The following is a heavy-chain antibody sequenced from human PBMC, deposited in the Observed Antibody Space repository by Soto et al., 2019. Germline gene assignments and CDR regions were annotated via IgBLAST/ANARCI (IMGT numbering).Heavy chain of an antibody. CDR2: SKSETDGGTT. V-gene: IGHV3-15*01. J-gene: IGHJ4*02. D-gene: IGHD2-21*01. CDR1: GFTFTNVW. Sequence: EVQLVESGGGLVKPGGSLRVSCAASGFTFTNVWMSWVRQAPGKGLEWLGVSKSETDGGTTEYAAPVKGRFTISRDDSKNTLFLQMPSLKSDDTAVYYWTAGGVIASHWGQGTRVTVSS. CDR3: TAGGVIASH.